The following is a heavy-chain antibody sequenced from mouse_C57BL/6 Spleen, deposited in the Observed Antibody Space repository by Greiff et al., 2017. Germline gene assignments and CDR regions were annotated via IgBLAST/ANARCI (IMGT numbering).Heavy chain of an antibody. V-gene: IGHV10-1*01. CDR1: GFSFNTYA. CDR2: IRSKSNNYAT. CDR3: VRGLQGYFDY. Sequence: EVQVVESGGGLVQPKGSLKLSCAASGFSFNTYAMNWVRQAPGKGLEWVARIRSKSNNYATYYADSVKDRFTISRDDSESMLYLQMNNLKTEDTAMYYCVRGLQGYFDYWGQGTTLTVSS. D-gene: IGHD2-10*01. J-gene: IGHJ2*01.